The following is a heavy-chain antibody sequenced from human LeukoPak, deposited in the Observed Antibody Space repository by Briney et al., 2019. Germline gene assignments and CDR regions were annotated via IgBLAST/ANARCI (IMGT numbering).Heavy chain of an antibody. CDR1: GFTFSSYS. CDR3: AKGGASVTRYVDY. Sequence: GVSLRLSCAASGFTFSSYSMQWVRQTPGKGLEWVGIMSNSGENTFYGEAVKGRFTISRDNSQNTLYLQMNSLRPEDTAVYNCAKGGASVTRYVDYWGQGTLVTVSS. J-gene: IGHJ4*02. D-gene: IGHD4-17*01. V-gene: IGHV3-30*18. CDR2: MSNSGENT.